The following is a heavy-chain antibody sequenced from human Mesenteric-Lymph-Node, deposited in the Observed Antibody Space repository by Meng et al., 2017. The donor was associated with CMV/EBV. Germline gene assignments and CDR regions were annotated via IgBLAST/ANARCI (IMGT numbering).Heavy chain of an antibody. Sequence: GESLKISCAASGFTFSSYSMNWVRQAPGKGLEWVSSISSSSYIYYADSVKGRFTISRDNAKNSLYLQMNSLRAEDTAVYYCARAPYFDGDYFDYWGQGTLVTVSS. D-gene: IGHD3-9*01. CDR2: ISSSSYI. CDR3: ARAPYFDGDYFDY. CDR1: GFTFSSYS. J-gene: IGHJ4*02. V-gene: IGHV3-21*01.